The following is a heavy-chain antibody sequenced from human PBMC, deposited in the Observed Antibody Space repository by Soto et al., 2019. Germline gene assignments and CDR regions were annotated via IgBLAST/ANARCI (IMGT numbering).Heavy chain of an antibody. D-gene: IGHD1-7*01. V-gene: IGHV4-39*01. CDR2: IYYSGSS. CDR1: GGSISSSSYY. Sequence: SETQSLTCTVAGGSISSSSYYWGWIRQPPGKGLEWTGSIYYSGSSYYNPSLKSRVTISRDNSKNTLYLQMSSLRGEDTAMYYCVRTWNSDYWGQGTLVTVSS. CDR3: VRTWNSDY. J-gene: IGHJ4*02.